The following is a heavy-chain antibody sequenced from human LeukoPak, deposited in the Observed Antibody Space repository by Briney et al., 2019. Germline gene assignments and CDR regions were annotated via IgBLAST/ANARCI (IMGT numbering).Heavy chain of an antibody. V-gene: IGHV3-64D*06. CDR1: GFTFSSNT. D-gene: IGHD3-10*01. J-gene: IGHJ4*02. CDR2: ITGNGGST. CDR3: VKDLSGTYSFDY. Sequence: GGSLRLSCSASGFTFSSNTMHWVRQAPGKGLEYVSAITGNGGSTYYAYSVKGRFTTSRDDSKNTLYLQVSSLRVEDTAVYYCVKDLSGTYSFDYWGQGTLVTVSS.